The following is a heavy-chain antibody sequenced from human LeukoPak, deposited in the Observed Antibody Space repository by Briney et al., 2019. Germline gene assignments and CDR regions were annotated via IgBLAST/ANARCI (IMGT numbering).Heavy chain of an antibody. V-gene: IGHV4-4*07. CDR2: IYSSGST. Sequence: PSETLSLTCSVSGGSTNSYYWSWIRQSGGKGPEWIGRIYSSGSTVYNPSLNSRLTMSIDTSKYQFSLTLKSVTATDTAVYYCARVKASSTSWTFDQWGQGALVTVSS. CDR3: ARVKASSTSWTFDQ. J-gene: IGHJ4*02. CDR1: GGSTNSYY. D-gene: IGHD2-2*01.